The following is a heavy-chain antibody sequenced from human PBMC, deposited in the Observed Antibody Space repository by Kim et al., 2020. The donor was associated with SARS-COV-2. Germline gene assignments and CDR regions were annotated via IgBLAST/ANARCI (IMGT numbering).Heavy chain of an antibody. CDR1: GFTFSSYW. D-gene: IGHD1-26*01. V-gene: IGHV3-7*03. J-gene: IGHJ4*02. CDR2: IKQDGSEK. Sequence: GGSLRLSCAASGFTFSSYWMSWVRQAPGKGLEWVANIKQDGSEKYYVDSVKGRFTISRDNAKNSLYLQMNSLRAEDTAVYYCARVRGGSRGGLDVWGQGTLVTVSS. CDR3: ARVRGGSRGGLDV.